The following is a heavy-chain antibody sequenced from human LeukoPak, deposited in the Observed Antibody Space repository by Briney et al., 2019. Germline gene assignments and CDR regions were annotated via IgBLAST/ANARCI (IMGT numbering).Heavy chain of an antibody. D-gene: IGHD3-10*01. CDR2: ISYDGSNK. CDR1: GFTFSSYA. J-gene: IGHJ3*02. V-gene: IGHV3-30-3*01. Sequence: GRSLRLSCAASGFTFSSYAMHWVRQAPGKGLEWVAVISYDGSNKYYADSVKGRFTISRDNSKNTLYLQMNSLRAEDTAVYYCASQVRADTFDIWGQGTMVTVSS. CDR3: ASQVRADTFDI.